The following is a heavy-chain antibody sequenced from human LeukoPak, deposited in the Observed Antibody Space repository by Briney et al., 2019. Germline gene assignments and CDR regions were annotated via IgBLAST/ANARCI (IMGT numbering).Heavy chain of an antibody. CDR1: GSTFSSYG. J-gene: IGHJ4*02. CDR3: ARSGYGSGSYADY. Sequence: GGSLRLSCAASGSTFSSYGMHWVRQAPGKGLEWVAVIWYDGSNKYYADSVRGRFTISRDNSKNTLYLQMNSLRAEDTAVYYCARSGYGSGSYADYWGQGTLVTVSS. V-gene: IGHV3-33*01. CDR2: IWYDGSNK. D-gene: IGHD3-10*01.